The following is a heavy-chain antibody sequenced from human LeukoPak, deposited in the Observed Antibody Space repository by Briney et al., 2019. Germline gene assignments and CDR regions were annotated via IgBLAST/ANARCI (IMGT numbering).Heavy chain of an antibody. CDR3: ARGRYSGYDWVDY. Sequence: SDTLSLTCTVSGGPISSYYWSWLRQPPGKGLEWVGYMYYSVSTNYNPFLKSRVTISVNTFKNQFSLKMSSATAAEHAGVYRARGRYSGYDWVDYWGQGTLVTVSS. CDR2: MYYSVST. V-gene: IGHV4-59*07. D-gene: IGHD5-12*01. CDR1: GGPISSYY. J-gene: IGHJ4*02.